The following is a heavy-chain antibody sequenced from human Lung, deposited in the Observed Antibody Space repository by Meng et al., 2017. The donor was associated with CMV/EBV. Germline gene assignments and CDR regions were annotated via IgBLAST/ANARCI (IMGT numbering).Heavy chain of an antibody. J-gene: IGHJ4*02. Sequence: SETLSLXCAVYGGSFSGYYWSWIRQPPGKGLEWIGEINHSGSTNYNPSLKSRVTISVDTSKNQFSLKLSSVTAADTAVYYCARALVVPAASLDYWGQGTLVXVSS. CDR3: ARALVVPAASLDY. V-gene: IGHV4-34*01. CDR2: INHSGST. D-gene: IGHD2-2*01. CDR1: GGSFSGYY.